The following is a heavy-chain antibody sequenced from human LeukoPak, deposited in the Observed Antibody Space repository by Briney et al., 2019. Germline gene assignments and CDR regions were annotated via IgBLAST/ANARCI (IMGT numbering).Heavy chain of an antibody. D-gene: IGHD3-3*01. CDR1: GYTFTSYG. CDR2: ISAYNGNT. Sequence: ASVKVSCKASGYTFTSYGISWVRQAPGQGLEWMGWISAYNGNTNYAQKLQGRVTMTTDTSTSTAYMELRSLRSDDTAVYYCARVTYYDLWSGYLNDYYYYMDVWGKGTTVTVSS. CDR3: ARVTYYDLWSGYLNDYYYYMDV. J-gene: IGHJ6*03. V-gene: IGHV1-18*01.